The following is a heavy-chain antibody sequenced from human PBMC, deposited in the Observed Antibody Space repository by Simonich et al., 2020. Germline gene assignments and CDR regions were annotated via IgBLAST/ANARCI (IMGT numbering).Heavy chain of an antibody. D-gene: IGHD6-13*01. CDR2: IYYSGIT. Sequence: QLQLQESGPGLVKPSETLSLTCTVSGGSISSSSYYWGWIRQPPGKGLEWIGSIYYSGITYYTPALRSRVTISVDTSKNQFSLKRSSVTAADTAVYYCARHAGFAFDIWGQGTMVTVSS. V-gene: IGHV4-39*01. CDR3: ARHAGFAFDI. J-gene: IGHJ3*02. CDR1: GGSISSSSYY.